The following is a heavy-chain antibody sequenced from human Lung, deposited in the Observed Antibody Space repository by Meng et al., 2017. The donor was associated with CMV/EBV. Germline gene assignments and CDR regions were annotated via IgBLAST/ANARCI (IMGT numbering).Heavy chain of an antibody. CDR1: GGSISSSSYY. CDR3: ASTNYDFWSGYWSGNFDY. V-gene: IGHV4-39*07. CDR2: IYYSGST. D-gene: IGHD3-3*01. Sequence: LXTLSLXCTVSGGSISSSSYYWGWIRQPPGKGLEWIGSIYYSGSTYYNPSLKSRVTISVDTSKNQFSLKLSSVTAADTAVYYCASTNYDFWSGYWSGNFDYWGQGKXVNGAS. J-gene: IGHJ4*02.